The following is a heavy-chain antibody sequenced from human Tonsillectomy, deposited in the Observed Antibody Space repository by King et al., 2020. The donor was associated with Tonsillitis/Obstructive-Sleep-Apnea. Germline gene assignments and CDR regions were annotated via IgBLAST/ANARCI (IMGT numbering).Heavy chain of an antibody. D-gene: IGHD4-17*01. Sequence: VQLVESGGGLVKPGGSLRLSCAASGFTFSNAWMSWVRQAPGKGLEWVGRIKSKTGGGTTDYAAPVKGRFTISRDDSKNTLYLQMNCLKTEDTAVYYCTTDSTTVDYWGQGTLVTVSS. CDR2: IKSKTGGGTT. CDR1: GFTFSNAW. V-gene: IGHV3-15*01. CDR3: TTDSTTVDY. J-gene: IGHJ4*02.